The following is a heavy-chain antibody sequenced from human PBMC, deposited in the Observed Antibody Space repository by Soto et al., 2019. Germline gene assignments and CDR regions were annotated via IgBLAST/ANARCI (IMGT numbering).Heavy chain of an antibody. V-gene: IGHV3-30*18. J-gene: IGHJ4*02. CDR1: GFDFTYYA. CDR3: AKDEGVGGTLGLFDY. CDR2: MSSDGSKI. D-gene: IGHD1-26*01. Sequence: QVQLVESGGGAVQRGESLRLCCVASGFDFTYYAMHGVRQAPGKGLESVAVMSSDGSKIHHTDSVKGRFTISRYNSKNTLYLQMNSLRKEDTAVYFCAKDEGVGGTLGLFDYWGQGTLVSVSS.